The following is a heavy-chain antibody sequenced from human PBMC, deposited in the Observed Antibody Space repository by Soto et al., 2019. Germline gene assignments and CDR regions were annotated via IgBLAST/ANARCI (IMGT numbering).Heavy chain of an antibody. CDR3: AKDRGYSYGSGYYCYGIDV. CDR1: GFTFSSYA. D-gene: IGHD5-18*01. CDR2: ISGSGGST. V-gene: IGHV3-23*01. Sequence: EVQLLESGGGLVQPGGSLRLSCAASGFTFSSYAMSWVRQAPGKGLEWVSAISGSGGSTYYADSVKGRFTISRDNSKNTLYLQKNSLRAEDTDVYYCAKDRGYSYGSGYYCYGIDVWGQGNTVTVSS. J-gene: IGHJ6*02.